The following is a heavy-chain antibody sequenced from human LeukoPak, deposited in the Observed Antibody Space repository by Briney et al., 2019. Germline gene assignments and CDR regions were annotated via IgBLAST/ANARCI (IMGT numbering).Heavy chain of an antibody. CDR3: ARDILATSIAAPYY. V-gene: IGHV4-39*07. CDR2: IYYSGST. CDR1: GGSISSSSYF. D-gene: IGHD6-13*01. Sequence: SETLSLTCTVSGGSISSSSYFWGWIRQPPGKGLEWIGSIYYSGSTYYNPSINSRVTISVDTSKNQFSLRLSPVNAADTAVYYCARDILATSIAAPYYWGQGTLVTVSS. J-gene: IGHJ4*02.